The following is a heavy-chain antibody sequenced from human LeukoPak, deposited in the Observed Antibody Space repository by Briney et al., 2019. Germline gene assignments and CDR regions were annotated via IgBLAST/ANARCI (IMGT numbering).Heavy chain of an antibody. CDR3: ARSARAEDAFDI. CDR2: IYTSGST. V-gene: IGHV4-61*02. J-gene: IGHJ3*02. CDR1: GGPITNTSYY. Sequence: SETLSLTCSVSGGPITNTSYYWSWIRQPAGKGLEWIGRIYTSGSTNYNPSLKSRVTMSVDTSKNQFSLKLSSVTAADTAVYYCARSARAEDAFDIWGQGTMVTVSS.